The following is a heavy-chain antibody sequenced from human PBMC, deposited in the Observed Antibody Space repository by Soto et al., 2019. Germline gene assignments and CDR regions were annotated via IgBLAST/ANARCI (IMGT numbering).Heavy chain of an antibody. CDR3: ARLYSSSSGYGMDV. J-gene: IGHJ6*02. CDR1: GGSFSGYY. Sequence: PSETLSLTCAVYGGSFSGYYWSWIRQPPGKGLEWIGEINHSGSTNYNPSLKSRVTISVDTSKNQFSLKLSSVTAADTAVYYCARLYSSSSGYGMDVWGQGTTVTVSS. D-gene: IGHD6-6*01. V-gene: IGHV4-34*01. CDR2: INHSGST.